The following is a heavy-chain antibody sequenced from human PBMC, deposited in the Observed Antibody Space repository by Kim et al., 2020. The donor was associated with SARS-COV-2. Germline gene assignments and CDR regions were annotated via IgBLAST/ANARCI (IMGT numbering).Heavy chain of an antibody. CDR3: ARDQWLRLFHWYFDL. CDR2: INHSGST. CDR1: GGSFSGYY. D-gene: IGHD5-12*01. V-gene: IGHV4-34*01. Sequence: SETLSLTCAVYGGSFSGYYWSWIRQPPGKGLEWIGEINHSGSTNYNPSLKSRVSISVDTSKKQFSLKLSSVTAADTAVYYCARDQWLRLFHWYFDLWGRGTLVTVSS. J-gene: IGHJ2*01.